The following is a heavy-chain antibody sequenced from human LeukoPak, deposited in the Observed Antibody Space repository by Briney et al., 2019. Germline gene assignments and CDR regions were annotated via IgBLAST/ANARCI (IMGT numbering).Heavy chain of an antibody. CDR2: IYSGGST. V-gene: IGHV3-66*01. D-gene: IGHD6-13*01. CDR3: ASSAAGDLYFDY. CDR1: GFTVSSNY. J-gene: IGHJ4*02. Sequence: PGGSLRLSCAASGFTVSSNYMSWVRQAPGKGLEWVSVIYSGGSTYYADSVKGRFTISRDNSKNTLYLQMNSLRAEDTAVYYCASSAAGDLYFDYWGQGTLATVSS.